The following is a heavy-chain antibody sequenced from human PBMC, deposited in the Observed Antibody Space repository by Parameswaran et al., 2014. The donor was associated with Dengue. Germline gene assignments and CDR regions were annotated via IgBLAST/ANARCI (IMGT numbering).Heavy chain of an antibody. V-gene: IGHV1-2*04. D-gene: IGHD3-22*01. J-gene: IGHJ6*03. CDR2: INPNSGGT. Sequence: WVRQAPGQGLEWMGWINPNSGGTNYAQKFQGWVTMTRDTSISTAYMELSRLRSDDTAVYYCARGVDYDSSAFRSAYMDVWGKGTTVTVSS. CDR3: ARGVDYDSSAFRSAYMDV.